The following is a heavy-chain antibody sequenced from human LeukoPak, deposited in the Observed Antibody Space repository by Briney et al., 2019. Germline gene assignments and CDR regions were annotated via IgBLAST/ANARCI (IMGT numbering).Heavy chain of an antibody. D-gene: IGHD2-21*02. CDR2: IYPGDSDA. Sequence: GESLQISCKGSGYSFTSYWIGWVRQMPGKGLEWMGIIYPGDSDARYSPSFQGQVTISADKSISTAYLQWSSLKASDTAMYYCARHPYCGGDCYRSWFDPWGQGTLVTVSS. V-gene: IGHV5-51*01. CDR1: GYSFTSYW. J-gene: IGHJ5*02. CDR3: ARHPYCGGDCYRSWFDP.